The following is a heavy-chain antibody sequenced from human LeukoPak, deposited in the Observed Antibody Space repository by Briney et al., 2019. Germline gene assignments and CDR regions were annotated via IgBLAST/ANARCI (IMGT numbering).Heavy chain of an antibody. D-gene: IGHD2-15*01. Sequence: SETLSLTCTVSGGSISSYYWSWIRQPAGKGLEWIGRIYTSGSTNYNPSLKSRVTMSVDTSKNQFSLKLSSVTAEDTAVYYCASDIVVVVAATSSAFDIWGQGTMVTVSS. CDR1: GGSISSYY. CDR3: ASDIVVVVAATSSAFDI. CDR2: IYTSGST. J-gene: IGHJ3*02. V-gene: IGHV4-4*07.